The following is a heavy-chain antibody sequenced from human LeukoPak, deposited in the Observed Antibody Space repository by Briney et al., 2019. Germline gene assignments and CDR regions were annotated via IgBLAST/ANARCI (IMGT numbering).Heavy chain of an antibody. CDR1: GFTFGDYS. J-gene: IGHJ4*02. V-gene: IGHV3-49*04. CDR3: ARAVPHFDY. Sequence: GGSLRLSCTTSGFTFGDYSVSWVRQAPGKGLEWVGLSGGKIFGETTEYAASVKGRFTFSRDDSKSIAYLQMNSLKTEDTAVYYCARAVPHFDYWGQGTLVTVSS. CDR2: SGGKIFGETT.